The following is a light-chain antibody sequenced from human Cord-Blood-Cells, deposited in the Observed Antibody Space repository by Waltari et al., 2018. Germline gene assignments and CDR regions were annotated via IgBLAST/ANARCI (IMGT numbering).Light chain of an antibody. Sequence: QSALTQPASVSGSPGQSITIPCTGTSSYVGSYNLVTWYQQHPGKAPKLMIYEGSKRPSGVSNPFSGSKSGNTASLTISGLQAEDEADYYCCSYAGSSTFVVFGGGTKLTVL. CDR3: CSYAGSSTFVV. J-gene: IGLJ2*01. CDR2: EGS. CDR1: SSYVGSYNL. V-gene: IGLV2-23*03.